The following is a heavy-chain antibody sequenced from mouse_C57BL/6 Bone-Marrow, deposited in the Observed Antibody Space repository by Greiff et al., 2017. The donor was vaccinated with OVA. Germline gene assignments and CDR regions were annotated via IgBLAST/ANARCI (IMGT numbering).Heavy chain of an antibody. CDR2: INPNYGTT. CDR1: GYSFTDYN. V-gene: IGHV1-39*01. CDR3: AFYYASSYRYFVF. D-gene: IGHD1-1*01. Sequence: EVHLVESGPELVKPGASVKISCKASGYSFTDYNMNWVKQSNGKSLEWIGVINPNYGTTSYNQKFKGKATLTVDQSSSTAYMQLNSLTSEDSAVYYCAFYYASSYRYFVFWGTGTTVTVSS. J-gene: IGHJ1*03.